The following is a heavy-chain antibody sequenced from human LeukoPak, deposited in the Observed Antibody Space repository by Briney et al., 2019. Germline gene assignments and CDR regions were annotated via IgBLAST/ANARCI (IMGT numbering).Heavy chain of an antibody. V-gene: IGHV4-4*07. CDR3: AIETGYCSGGSCYSEGLDYYYYMDV. CDR2: IYTGGST. D-gene: IGHD2-15*01. Sequence: SETLSLTCTVSGGSFSSYYWSWIRQPAGKGLEWIGRIYTGGSTNYNPSPKSRVTISVDKSKNQFSLKLSSVTAADTAVYYCAIETGYCSGGSCYSEGLDYYYYMDVWGKGTTVTVSS. CDR1: GGSFSSYY. J-gene: IGHJ6*03.